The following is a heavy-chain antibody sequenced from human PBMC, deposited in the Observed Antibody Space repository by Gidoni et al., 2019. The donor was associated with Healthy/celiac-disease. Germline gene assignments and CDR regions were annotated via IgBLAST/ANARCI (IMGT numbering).Heavy chain of an antibody. J-gene: IGHJ4*02. D-gene: IGHD5-12*01. CDR1: GYSISHGYY. CDR2: LYHSGST. CDR3: ARGGEGVATITASTPFDY. Sequence: QVQLQESGPGLVKPSETLSLTCAVSGYSISHGYYWGWIRQPPGKGLEWIGSLYHSGSTYYNPALKSGVTISIETAKNQFSLKLSSVTAADTAVYYCARGGEGVATITASTPFDYWGQGTLVTVSS. V-gene: IGHV4-38-2*01.